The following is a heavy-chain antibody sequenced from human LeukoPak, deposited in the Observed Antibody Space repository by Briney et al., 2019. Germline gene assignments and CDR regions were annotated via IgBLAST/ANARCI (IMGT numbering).Heavy chain of an antibody. V-gene: IGHV4-59*01. Sequence: SETLSLTCTVSGGSISSYYWSWIRQPPGKGLEWIGYIYYSGSTNYNPSLKSRVTISVDTSKNQFSLKLSSVTAADTAVYYCARAQGSRVYDPEYYFDYWGQGTLVTVSS. CDR2: IYYSGST. D-gene: IGHD2-8*01. CDR3: ARAQGSRVYDPEYYFDY. CDR1: GGSISSYY. J-gene: IGHJ4*02.